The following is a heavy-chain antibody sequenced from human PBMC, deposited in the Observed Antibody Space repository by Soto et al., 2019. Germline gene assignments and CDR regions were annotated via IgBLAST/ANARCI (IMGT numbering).Heavy chain of an antibody. V-gene: IGHV3-30*03. CDR2: ISYDGSK. D-gene: IGHD1-26*01. Sequence: QVQLVESGGGVVQPGRSLRLSCAASGFTFSSYGMHWVRQAPGKGLEWVAVISYDGSKYYADSVKGRFTISRDNSKSTLYLQMNSLRAEDTAVYYCARSPYSVSYLAYFDYWGQGTLVTVSS. CDR1: GFTFSSYG. CDR3: ARSPYSVSYLAYFDY. J-gene: IGHJ4*02.